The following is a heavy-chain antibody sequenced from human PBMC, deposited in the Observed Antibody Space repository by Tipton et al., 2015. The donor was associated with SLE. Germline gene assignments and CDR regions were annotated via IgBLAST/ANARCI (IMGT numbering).Heavy chain of an antibody. D-gene: IGHD1-26*01. V-gene: IGHV4-4*07. J-gene: IGHJ6*02. Sequence: GLVKPSETLSLTCNVSDASMNSYFWNWIRQPAGKGLEWIGHFYTSGSVNYNPSLKSRVTISLDTSKNQFSLSLRSVTATDSAVYYCARGGSGGFSDGSDVWGQGATVTVSS. CDR3: ARGGSGGFSDGSDV. CDR1: DASMNSYF. CDR2: FYTSGSV.